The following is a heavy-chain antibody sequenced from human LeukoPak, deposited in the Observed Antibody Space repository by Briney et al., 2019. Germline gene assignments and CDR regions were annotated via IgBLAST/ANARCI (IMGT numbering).Heavy chain of an antibody. Sequence: GGSLRLSCAASGFTFSAYWMHWVRQAPGKGLVWVSVIYSGGSTYYADSVKGRFTISRDNSKNTLCLQMNSLRAEDTAVYYCARGHSTGYSSGYYWGQGTLVTVSS. D-gene: IGHD3-22*01. J-gene: IGHJ4*02. CDR3: ARGHSTGYSSGYY. V-gene: IGHV3-66*01. CDR1: GFTFSAYW. CDR2: IYSGGST.